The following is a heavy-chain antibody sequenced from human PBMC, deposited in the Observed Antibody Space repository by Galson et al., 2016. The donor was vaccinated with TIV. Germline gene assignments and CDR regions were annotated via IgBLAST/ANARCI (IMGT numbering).Heavy chain of an antibody. CDR2: ISYDGTTV. D-gene: IGHD2-2*02. CDR1: GFKFSSFW. CDR3: ARVRFCGPTSCYNYFES. J-gene: IGHJ5*01. Sequence: SLRLSCAVSGFKFSSFWMHWVRQAPGQSLEWVSGISYDGTTVTYADSVKGRFIISRDNAKNTMYLQMNSLRAEDTAVYYCARVRFCGPTSCYNYFESWGHGNLVIVSS. V-gene: IGHV3-74*01.